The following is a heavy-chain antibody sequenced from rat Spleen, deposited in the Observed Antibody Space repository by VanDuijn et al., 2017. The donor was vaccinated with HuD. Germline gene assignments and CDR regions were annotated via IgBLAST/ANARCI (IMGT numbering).Heavy chain of an antibody. D-gene: IGHD1-11*01. CDR3: SRNNYGGYSELGWFAY. CDR1: GFTFSDYY. CDR2: ISYDGRGT. V-gene: IGHV5-7*01. J-gene: IGHJ3*01. Sequence: EVQLVESDGGLVQPGRSLKLSCAASGFTFSDYYMAWVRQAPTKGLEWVATISYDGRGTYYRDSVKGRFTISRDNAKSTLYLQMDSLRSEDTATYYCSRNNYGGYSELGWFAYWGQGTLVTVSS.